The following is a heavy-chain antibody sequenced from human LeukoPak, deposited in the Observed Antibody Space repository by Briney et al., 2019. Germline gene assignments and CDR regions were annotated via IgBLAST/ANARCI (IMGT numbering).Heavy chain of an antibody. Sequence: GGSLRLSCAASGFEFRVHGMHWVRQAPGKGLEWVAVIWYDGVTDHYADSVKGRFTISRDNSKDTLYLQMNSLRAEDTAIYYCARPFGGSYYFDHWGQGTLVTVSS. J-gene: IGHJ4*02. CDR2: IWYDGVTD. CDR3: ARPFGGSYYFDH. D-gene: IGHD4-23*01. CDR1: GFEFRVHG. V-gene: IGHV3-33*01.